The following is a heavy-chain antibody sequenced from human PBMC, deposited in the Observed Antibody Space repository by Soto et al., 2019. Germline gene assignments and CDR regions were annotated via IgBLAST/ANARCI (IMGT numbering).Heavy chain of an antibody. J-gene: IGHJ4*02. V-gene: IGHV3-30-3*01. D-gene: IGHD3-9*01. CDR1: GFTFSSYA. CDR3: ARDLNYDIWTGQVY. Sequence: VQLVESGGGVVQPGRSLRLSCAASGFTFSSYAMHWVRQAPGKGLEWVAVISYDGSNKYYADSVKGRFTISRDNSKTTLYLQMNSLRAEDTAVYYCARDLNYDIWTGQVYWGQGALVTVSS. CDR2: ISYDGSNK.